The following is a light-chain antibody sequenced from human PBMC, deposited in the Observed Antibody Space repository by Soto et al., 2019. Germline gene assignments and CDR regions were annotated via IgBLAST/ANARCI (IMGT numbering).Light chain of an antibody. CDR1: SSDVGGFNY. CDR3: CSYAGTYTYV. J-gene: IGLJ1*01. Sequence: QSALTQPRSVSGSPGQSVTISCTGTSSDVGGFNYVSWYQQHPGKDPKLMIYDVSERPSGVPDRFSGSKSGNTASLTISGLQADDEADYYCCSYAGTYTYVFGTGPKLTVL. V-gene: IGLV2-11*01. CDR2: DVS.